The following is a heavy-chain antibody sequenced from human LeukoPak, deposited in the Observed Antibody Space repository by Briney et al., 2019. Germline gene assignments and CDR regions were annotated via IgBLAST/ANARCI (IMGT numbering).Heavy chain of an antibody. CDR1: GYTFSSYA. CDR2: INTNTGNP. Sequence: ASVKVPCTASGYTFSSYAMNWVRQAPGQGLEWMGWINTNTGNPTYAQGFTGRFVFSLDTSVSTAYLQISSLQAEDTAVYYCARSNNDGDYLGVGFDYWGQGTLVTVSS. V-gene: IGHV7-4-1*02. CDR3: ARSNNDGDYLGVGFDY. D-gene: IGHD4-17*01. J-gene: IGHJ4*02.